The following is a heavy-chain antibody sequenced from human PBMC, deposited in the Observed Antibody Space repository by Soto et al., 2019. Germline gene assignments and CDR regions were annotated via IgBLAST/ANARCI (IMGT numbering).Heavy chain of an antibody. Sequence: PGGSLRLSCAASGFTFSSYGMHWVRQAPGKGLEWVAVISYDGSNKYYADSVKGRFTISRDNSKNTLYLQMNSLRAEDTAVYYCAKEGRDCSGGSCYYYYGMDVWGQGTTVTVSS. V-gene: IGHV3-30*18. J-gene: IGHJ6*02. CDR2: ISYDGSNK. CDR1: GFTFSSYG. D-gene: IGHD2-15*01. CDR3: AKEGRDCSGGSCYYYYGMDV.